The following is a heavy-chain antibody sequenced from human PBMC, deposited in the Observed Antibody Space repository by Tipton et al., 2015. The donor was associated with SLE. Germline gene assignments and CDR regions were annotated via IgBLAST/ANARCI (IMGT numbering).Heavy chain of an antibody. CDR2: IFYTGST. CDR3: ARIHYSVPFDS. D-gene: IGHD5/OR15-5a*01. Sequence: TLSLTCTVSDGSIRSTNYYWGWIRQPPGKGLEWIGSIFYTGSTYYNPSLKSRVSFSIDTSKHQFSLKLNSVTAADTAVYYCARIHYSVPFDSRGQGTLLTVSS. J-gene: IGHJ4*02. CDR1: DGSIRSTNYY. V-gene: IGHV4-39*07.